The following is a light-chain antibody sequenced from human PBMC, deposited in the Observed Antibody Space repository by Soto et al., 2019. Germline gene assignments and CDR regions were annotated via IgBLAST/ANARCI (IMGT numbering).Light chain of an antibody. V-gene: IGKV1-5*03. CDR2: KAS. Sequence: DIQMTQSPSTLSASVGHRLTISCRASQSFSSWLAWYQHKPGKAPKLLIYKASTLESGVPSRFSGGGSGTEFTLTISSLQPDDFAVYYCQQYGSSGTFGQGTKVDIK. CDR1: QSFSSW. CDR3: QQYGSSGT. J-gene: IGKJ1*01.